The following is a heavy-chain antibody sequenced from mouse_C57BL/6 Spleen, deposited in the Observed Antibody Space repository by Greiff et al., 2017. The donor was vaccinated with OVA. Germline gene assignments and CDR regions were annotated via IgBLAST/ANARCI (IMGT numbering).Heavy chain of an antibody. V-gene: IGHV1-82*01. J-gene: IGHJ2*01. CDR1: GYAFSSSW. CDR3: ARDYYGSSHYFDY. D-gene: IGHD1-1*01. CDR2: IYPGDGDT. Sequence: VQLQQSGPELVKPGASVKISCKASGYAFSSSWMNWVKQRPGKGLEWIGRIYPGDGDTNYNGKFKGKATLTADKSSSTAYMQLGSLTSEDSAVYFCARDYYGSSHYFDYWGQGTTLTVSS.